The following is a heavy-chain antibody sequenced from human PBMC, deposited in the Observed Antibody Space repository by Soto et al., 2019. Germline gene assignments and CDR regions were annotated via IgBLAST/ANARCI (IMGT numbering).Heavy chain of an antibody. CDR3: AHPQGSLWFDP. CDR1: GFSLSTSGVG. Sequence: GSGPTLVNPTQSLTLTCTFSGFSLSTSGVGXGWIRQPPGKALEWLALIYWNDDKRYSPSLKSRLTITKDTSKNQVVLTMTNMDTVDTATYYCAHPQGSLWFDPWGQGTLVTVSS. CDR2: IYWNDDK. V-gene: IGHV2-5*01. J-gene: IGHJ5*02.